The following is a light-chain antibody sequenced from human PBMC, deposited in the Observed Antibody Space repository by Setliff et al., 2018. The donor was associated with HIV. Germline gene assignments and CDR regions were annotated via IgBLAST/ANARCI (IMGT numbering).Light chain of an antibody. CDR1: SGDVGGYNY. CDR3: SSYTSSSTYV. CDR2: DVS. Sequence: QSALTQPASVSGSPGQSITISCTGISGDVGGYNYVSWYQQHPGKAPKFMIYDVSKRPSGVSNRFSGSKSGNTASLTISGLQAEDEADYYCSSYTSSSTYVFGTGTKVTVL. J-gene: IGLJ1*01. V-gene: IGLV2-14*01.